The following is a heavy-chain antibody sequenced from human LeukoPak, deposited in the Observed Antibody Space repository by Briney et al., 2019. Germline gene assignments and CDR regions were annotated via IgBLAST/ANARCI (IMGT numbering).Heavy chain of an antibody. CDR3: AGRGSLDYGDLRTFDY. J-gene: IGHJ4*02. V-gene: IGHV4-34*01. Sequence: SETLSLTCAAYGGSFSGYYWSWIRQPPGKGLEWIGEINHSGSTNYNPSLKSRVTISVDTSKNQFSLKLSSVTAADTAVYYCAGRGSLDYGDLRTFDYWGQGTLVTVSS. D-gene: IGHD4-17*01. CDR1: GGSFSGYY. CDR2: INHSGST.